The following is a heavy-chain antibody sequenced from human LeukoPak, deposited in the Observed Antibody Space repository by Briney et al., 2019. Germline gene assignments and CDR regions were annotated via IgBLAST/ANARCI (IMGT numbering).Heavy chain of an antibody. J-gene: IGHJ4*02. V-gene: IGHV3-23*01. CDR3: AKASWVSSADAVS. CDR1: GFTFSSYA. Sequence: QPGGSLTLSCAASGFTFSSYAMSWVREAPARGLEWVSSLRVNGDTSYADSVKGRFTLSRDDSRNTVYLQLNDLRVEDTAVYYCAKASWVSSADAVSWGQGTVVTVSS. D-gene: IGHD3-16*01. CDR2: LRVNGDT.